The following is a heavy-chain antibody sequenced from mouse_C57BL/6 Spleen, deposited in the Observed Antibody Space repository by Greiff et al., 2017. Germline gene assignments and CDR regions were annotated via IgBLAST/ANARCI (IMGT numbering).Heavy chain of an antibody. CDR2: ISYDGSN. CDR1: GYSITSGYY. CDR3: ARGPIYYDYDDGWYFDV. J-gene: IGHJ1*03. V-gene: IGHV3-6*01. Sequence: ESGPGLVKPSQSLSLTCSVTGYSITSGYYWNWIRQFPGNKLEWMGYISYDGSNNYNPSLKNRISITRDTSKNQFFLKLNSVTTEDTATYYCARGPIYYDYDDGWYFDVWGTGTTVTVSS. D-gene: IGHD2-4*01.